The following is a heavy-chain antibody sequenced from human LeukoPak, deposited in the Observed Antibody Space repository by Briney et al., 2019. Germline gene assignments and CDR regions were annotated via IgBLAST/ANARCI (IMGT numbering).Heavy chain of an antibody. CDR2: TYYRSKWYN. CDR3: ARILVRAEGTMAVEGPENLRGFDP. V-gene: IGHV6-1*01. CDR1: GDSVSSNSAA. D-gene: IGHD3-10*01. Sequence: SQTLSLTCAISGDSVSSNSAAWNWIRQSPSRGLEWLGRTYYRSKWYNDYAVSVKSRITINPDTSKNQFSLQLNSVTPEDTAVYYCARILVRAEGTMAVEGPENLRGFDPWGQGTLVTVSS. J-gene: IGHJ5*02.